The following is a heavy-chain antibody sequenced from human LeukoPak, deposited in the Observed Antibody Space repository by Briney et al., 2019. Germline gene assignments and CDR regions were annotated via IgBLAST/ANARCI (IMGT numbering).Heavy chain of an antibody. CDR3: ARDSNSGYHPN. V-gene: IGHV3-7*01. Sequence: PGGSLRLSCSASGITFSSYWMSWVRQAPGKGLEWVANIKPDGTEQFYVNSLRGRFIISRDNARNSLYLQMNSLRVEDTALYYCARDSNSGYHPNWGQGTLVTVSS. D-gene: IGHD3-22*01. CDR2: IKPDGTEQ. CDR1: GITFSSYW. J-gene: IGHJ4*02.